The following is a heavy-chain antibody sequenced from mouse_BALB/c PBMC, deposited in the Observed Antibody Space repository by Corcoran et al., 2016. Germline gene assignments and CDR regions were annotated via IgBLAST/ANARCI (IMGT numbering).Heavy chain of an antibody. Sequence: QIQLVQSGPELKKPGETVKISCKASGYTFTNYGMNWVKQAPGKGLKWMGWINTYTGEPTYADDFKGRFAFSLETSASTAYLQINNLKNEDTATYFCARWIGNYEEIMDYWGQGTSVTVSS. CDR1: GYTFTNYG. J-gene: IGHJ4*01. CDR2: INTYTGEP. D-gene: IGHD2-1*01. CDR3: ARWIGNYEEIMDY. V-gene: IGHV9-3-1*01.